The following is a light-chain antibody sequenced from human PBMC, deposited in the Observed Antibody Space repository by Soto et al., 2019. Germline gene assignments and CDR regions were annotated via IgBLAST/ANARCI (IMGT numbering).Light chain of an antibody. CDR2: ESS. V-gene: IGKV1-13*02. CDR1: QDFCTV. J-gene: IGKJ5*01. CDR3: QLFKMFPIP. Sequence: AVELTQTPSSLTASVGDGVTIPCVSIQDFCTVLAWDHQIPGKASNVLIDESSLLQSGVPSMCACSGSATDFSLTIISLQPEHFASYSCQLFKMFPIPSGQVTRLVT.